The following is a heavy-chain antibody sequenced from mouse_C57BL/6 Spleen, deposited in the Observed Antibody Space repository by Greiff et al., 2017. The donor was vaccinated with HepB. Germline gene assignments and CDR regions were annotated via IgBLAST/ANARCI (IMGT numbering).Heavy chain of an antibody. V-gene: IGHV1-18*01. Sequence: EVKLLESGPELVKPGASVKIPCKASGYTFTDYNMDWVKQSHGKSLEWIGDINPNNGGTIYNQKFKGKATLTVDKSSSTAYMELRSLTSEDTAVYYCARGGSRHWYFDVWGTGTTVTVSS. D-gene: IGHD1-1*01. CDR3: ARGGSRHWYFDV. CDR1: GYTFTDYN. J-gene: IGHJ1*03. CDR2: INPNNGGT.